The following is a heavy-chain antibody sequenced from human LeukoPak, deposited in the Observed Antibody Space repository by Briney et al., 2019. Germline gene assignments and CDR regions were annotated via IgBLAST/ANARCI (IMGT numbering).Heavy chain of an antibody. CDR2: ISYDGSNK. CDR3: AARDYDILTGYYGY. D-gene: IGHD3-9*01. CDR1: GFTFSSYA. Sequence: GGSLRLSCAASGFTFSSYAMHWVRQAPGKGLEWVAVISYDGSNKYYADSVKGRFTISRDNSKNTLYLQMNSLRAEDTAVYYCAARDYDILTGYYGYWGQGTLVTVSS. V-gene: IGHV3-30-3*01. J-gene: IGHJ4*02.